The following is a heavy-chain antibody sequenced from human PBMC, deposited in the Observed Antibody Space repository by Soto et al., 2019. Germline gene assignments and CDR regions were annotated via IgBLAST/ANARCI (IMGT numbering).Heavy chain of an antibody. D-gene: IGHD2-15*01. CDR3: ARRVGCSGGSCRAYYYYMDV. Sequence: PGGSLRLSCAASGFTFSSYWMHWVRQAPGKGLVWVSRINSDGSSTSYADSVKGRFTISRDNAKNTLYLQMNSLRAEDTAVYYCARRVGCSGGSCRAYYYYMDVWGKGTTVTVSS. CDR1: GFTFSSYW. J-gene: IGHJ6*03. CDR2: INSDGSST. V-gene: IGHV3-74*01.